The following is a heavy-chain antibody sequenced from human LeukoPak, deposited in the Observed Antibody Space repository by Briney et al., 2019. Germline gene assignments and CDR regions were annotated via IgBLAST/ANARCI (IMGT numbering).Heavy chain of an antibody. CDR3: AKDILPMVGPIDL. J-gene: IGHJ2*01. CDR1: GFTFSSYG. CDR2: IWYDGSNK. Sequence: GGSLRLSCAASGFTFSSYGMHWVRQAPGKGLEWVAVIWYDGSNKYYADSVKGRFTISRDNSKNTLYLQMNSLRAEDTALYYCAKDILPMVGPIDLWGRGTLVTVSS. V-gene: IGHV3-30*02. D-gene: IGHD3-10*01.